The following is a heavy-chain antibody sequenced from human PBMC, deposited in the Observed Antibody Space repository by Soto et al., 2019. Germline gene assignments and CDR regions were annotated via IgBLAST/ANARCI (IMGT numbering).Heavy chain of an antibody. D-gene: IGHD5-18*01. CDR3: ARVGSRDAYIYGLDQ. CDR1: GRIFSSFP. CDR2: VISASGSV. Sequence: QVQVVQSGAEVKKPGSSVKISCKASGRIFSSFPTSWVRQVPGQGLEWMGGVISASGSVTYAPKFQGRVTMTAVNSAGIGYMELTSLTSEGTAIYYCARVGSRDAYIYGLDQWGPGTMVTVSS. J-gene: IGHJ1*01. V-gene: IGHV1-69*06.